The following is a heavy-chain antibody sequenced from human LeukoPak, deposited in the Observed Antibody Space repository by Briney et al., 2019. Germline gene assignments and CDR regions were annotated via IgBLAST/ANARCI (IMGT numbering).Heavy chain of an antibody. CDR2: ISGSGGST. D-gene: IGHD3-22*01. CDR1: GFTFSSYA. J-gene: IGHJ4*02. CDR3: AKARGYFDTTAHRFFDF. V-gene: IGHV3-23*01. Sequence: GGSLRLSCAASGFTFSSYAMSWVRQAPGKGLEWVSAISGSGGSTYYADSVKGRFTISRDNSKNTLYLQMNSLRDEDAAVYYCAKARGYFDTTAHRFFDFWGQGTPVTVS.